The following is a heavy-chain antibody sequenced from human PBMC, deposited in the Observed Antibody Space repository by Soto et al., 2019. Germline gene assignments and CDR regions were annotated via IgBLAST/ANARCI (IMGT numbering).Heavy chain of an antibody. Sequence: SETLSLTCAVYGGSFSGYCWSWIRQPPGKGLEWIGEINHSGRTNYNPSLKSRVTISVDTSKSQFSLKLSSVTATDTAVYYCARGRKYYDFWSGYSHPRYYFNYWGQGTLVTVSS. V-gene: IGHV4-34*01. CDR2: INHSGRT. CDR3: ARGRKYYDFWSGYSHPRYYFNY. CDR1: GGSFSGYC. D-gene: IGHD3-3*01. J-gene: IGHJ4*02.